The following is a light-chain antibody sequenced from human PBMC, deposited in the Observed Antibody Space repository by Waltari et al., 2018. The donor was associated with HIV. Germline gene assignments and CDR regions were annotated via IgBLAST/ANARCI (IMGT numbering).Light chain of an antibody. CDR2: GAS. Sequence: EILMTQSPVTLSVSPGDRASLSCRASQSISTNLAWYQHKPGHAPRLLIYGASTRATGFPARFSGSGSGTEFTLTISSLQSEDFAVYYCQQYSKWPPLTFGGGTKVEIK. J-gene: IGKJ4*01. CDR3: QQYSKWPPLT. CDR1: QSISTN. V-gene: IGKV3-15*01.